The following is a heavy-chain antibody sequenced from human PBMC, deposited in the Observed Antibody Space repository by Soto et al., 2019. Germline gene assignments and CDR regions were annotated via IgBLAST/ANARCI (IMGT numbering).Heavy chain of an antibody. D-gene: IGHD3-10*01. CDR2: ISAYNGNT. V-gene: IGHV1-18*01. J-gene: IGHJ5*02. CDR1: GYTFTSSG. CDR3: ARVVNYYGSGSYYIGGWFDP. Sequence: ASVKVSCKASGYTFTSSGIIWVRQAPGQGLEWMGWISAYNGNTNYARKLQGRATMTTATSTSTAYMELRSLRSDDTAVYYCARVVNYYGSGSYYIGGWFDPWGQGTLVTVSS.